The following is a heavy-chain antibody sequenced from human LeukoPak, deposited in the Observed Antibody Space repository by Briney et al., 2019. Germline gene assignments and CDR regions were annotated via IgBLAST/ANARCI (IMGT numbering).Heavy chain of an antibody. Sequence: ASVKVSCKASGYTFTGYYMHWVRQAPGQGLERMGWINSNSGGTNYAQKFQGRVTMTRDTSISTAYMDLSRLRSDDTAVYYCVRGTTDAYFDYWGHGTLVTVSS. CDR2: INSNSGGT. CDR3: VRGTTDAYFDY. V-gene: IGHV1-2*02. J-gene: IGHJ4*01. CDR1: GYTFTGYY. D-gene: IGHD2/OR15-2a*01.